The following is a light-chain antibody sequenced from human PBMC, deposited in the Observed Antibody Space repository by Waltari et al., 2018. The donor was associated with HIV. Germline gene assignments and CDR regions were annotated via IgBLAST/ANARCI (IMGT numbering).Light chain of an antibody. J-gene: IGLJ3*02. CDR1: DSNIGTSS. CDR2: PNH. Sequence: QPVLTQLPSVSGTPGQTVTISCSGSDSNIGTSSVYWYQVLPGTTPRRLIFPNHDRPSGVPGRFSGSKSGASAYLTIFGLRSEDEADYYCSTWDKTQSAQVFGGGTKLTVL. V-gene: IGLV1-47*01. CDR3: STWDKTQSAQV.